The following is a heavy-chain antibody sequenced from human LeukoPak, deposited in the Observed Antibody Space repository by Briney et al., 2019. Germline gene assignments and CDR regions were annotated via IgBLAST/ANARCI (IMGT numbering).Heavy chain of an antibody. Sequence: GGSLRLSCAASGFTVSTNYMDWVRQAPGKGLEWVSLIYSGGDTYHADSVRGRFTLSRDNSKNTLYLQMNSLRAEDTAVYYGAREGHYFDSWGQGTLVTVSS. CDR3: AREGHYFDS. CDR2: IYSGGDT. V-gene: IGHV3-66*01. CDR1: GFTVSTNY. J-gene: IGHJ4*02.